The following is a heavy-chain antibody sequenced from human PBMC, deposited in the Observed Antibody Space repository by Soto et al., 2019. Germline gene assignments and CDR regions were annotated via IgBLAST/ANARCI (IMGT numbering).Heavy chain of an antibody. D-gene: IGHD6-13*01. CDR1: GFTFSSYW. CDR2: IKQDGSEK. CDR3: ARIAAAGTSWYYYYGMDV. Sequence: LRLSCAASGFTFSSYWMSWVRQAPGKGLEWVANIKQDGSEKYYVDSVKGRFTISRDNAKNSLYLQMNSLRAEDTAVYYCARIAAAGTSWYYYYGMDVWGQGTTVTV. V-gene: IGHV3-7*03. J-gene: IGHJ6*02.